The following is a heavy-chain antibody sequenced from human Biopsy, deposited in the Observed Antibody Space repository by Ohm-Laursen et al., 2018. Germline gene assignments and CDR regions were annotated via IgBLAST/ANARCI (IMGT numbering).Heavy chain of an antibody. V-gene: IGHV4-59*11. J-gene: IGHJ1*01. CDR1: GGSFKGHY. D-gene: IGHD4-23*01. Sequence: SETLSLTCTVSGGSFKGHYWTWIRQPPGKGLEWIGHISHTGYTSYKSSLKSRVTISFDTSRKHFSLRMTSLAAADTAVYYCARGSNEYGGLYFPHWGQGTLVTVSS. CDR3: ARGSNEYGGLYFPH. CDR2: ISHTGYT.